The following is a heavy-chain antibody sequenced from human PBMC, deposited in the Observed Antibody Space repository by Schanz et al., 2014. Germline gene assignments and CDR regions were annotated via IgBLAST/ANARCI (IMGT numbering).Heavy chain of an antibody. Sequence: EVQLVESGGGFVQPGGSLRLSCAASGFTFSSYWMHWVRQVPGKGLVWVSRIVSDGSSTSYADSVKGRFTISRDNAKNTLYLQMNSLRAEDTAVYYYARAYCSGTTCYNWFDSWGQGNLVTVSS. J-gene: IGHJ5*01. V-gene: IGHV3-74*01. CDR1: GFTFSSYW. CDR3: ARAYCSGTTCYNWFDS. D-gene: IGHD2-2*01. CDR2: IVSDGSST.